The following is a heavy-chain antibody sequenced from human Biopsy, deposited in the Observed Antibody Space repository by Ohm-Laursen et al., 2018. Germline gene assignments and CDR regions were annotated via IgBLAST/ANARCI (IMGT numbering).Heavy chain of an antibody. Sequence: SVKVSCKASGYTFTDYSLHWVRQAPGQGLEWMGWVDPNSGATNYAQKFQGRVTMTSDTSISTAYIELRRLISDDTAVYFCARDRMVTIITLVRADTFDIWGQGTLVSVSS. CDR2: VDPNSGAT. J-gene: IGHJ3*02. V-gene: IGHV1-2*02. CDR1: GYTFTDYS. CDR3: ARDRMVTIITLVRADTFDI. D-gene: IGHD3-10*01.